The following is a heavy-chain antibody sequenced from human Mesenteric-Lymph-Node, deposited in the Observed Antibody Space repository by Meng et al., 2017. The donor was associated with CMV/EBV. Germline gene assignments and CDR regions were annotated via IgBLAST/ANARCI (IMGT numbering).Heavy chain of an antibody. CDR1: SIGACT. V-gene: IGHV4-34*01. Sequence: SIGACTCRWIRPHPGKELEWNGEINEGGSTDYGTSLKNRVAMTVDTSKNQFYLKLSSVTATDTAVYYCARGVPDIVQMVYAMPVFDYWGQGTLVTVSS. J-gene: IGHJ4*02. CDR3: ARGVPDIVQMVYAMPVFDY. D-gene: IGHD2-8*01. CDR2: INEGGST.